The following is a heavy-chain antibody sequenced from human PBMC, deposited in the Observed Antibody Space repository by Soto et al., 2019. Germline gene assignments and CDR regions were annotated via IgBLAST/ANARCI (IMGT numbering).Heavy chain of an antibody. Sequence: EVQLVESGGGVLRPGGSLRLSCAASGFTFDDYGMSWARQAPGKGLEWVSGVNWNGGRTGYAYSVKGRFTISSDNAKNSLYLQMNSLRAEDTAFYYCVRGASLNFDYWGQGTLVTVSS. D-gene: IGHD1-26*01. CDR2: VNWNGGRT. CDR3: VRGASLNFDY. CDR1: GFTFDDYG. V-gene: IGHV3-20*04. J-gene: IGHJ4*02.